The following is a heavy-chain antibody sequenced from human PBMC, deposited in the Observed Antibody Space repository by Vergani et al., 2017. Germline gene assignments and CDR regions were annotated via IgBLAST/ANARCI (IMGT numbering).Heavy chain of an antibody. CDR3: AKNPGISTTRHYYAMDV. Sequence: QVQLVESGGGLVKPGGSLRLSCAASGFTFSDYYMSWIRQAPGKGLEWLSYISSSGSTIYYADSVKGRFTISRDNAKNSLYLQMNSLRAEDTAMYYCAKNPGISTTRHYYAMDVWGQGTTVTVSS. CDR1: GFTFSDYY. V-gene: IGHV3-11*01. J-gene: IGHJ6*02. CDR2: ISSSGSTI. D-gene: IGHD1-1*01.